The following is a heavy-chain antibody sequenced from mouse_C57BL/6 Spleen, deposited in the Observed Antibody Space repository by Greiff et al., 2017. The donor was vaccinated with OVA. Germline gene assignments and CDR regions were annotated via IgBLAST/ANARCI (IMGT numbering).Heavy chain of an antibody. Sequence: EVKVEESGGGLVQPKGSLKLSCAASGFSFNTYAMNWVRQAPGKGLEWVARIRSKSNNYATYYADSVKDRFTISRDDSESMLYLQMNNLKTEDTAMYYCVRQDGYSYYFDYWGQGTTLTVSS. CDR3: VRQDGYSYYFDY. V-gene: IGHV10-1*01. CDR1: GFSFNTYA. J-gene: IGHJ2*01. D-gene: IGHD2-3*01. CDR2: IRSKSNNYAT.